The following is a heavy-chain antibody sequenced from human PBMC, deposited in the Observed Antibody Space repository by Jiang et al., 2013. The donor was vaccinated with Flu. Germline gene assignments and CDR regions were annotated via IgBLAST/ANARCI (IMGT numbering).Heavy chain of an antibody. V-gene: IGHV3-33*01. Sequence: WVAVIWYDGSNKYYADSVKGRFTISRDNSKNTLYLQMNSLRAEDTAVYYCARGDSAYSSSSSFYYYYGMDVWGQGTTVTVSS. CDR2: IWYDGSNK. D-gene: IGHD6-6*01. J-gene: IGHJ6*02. CDR3: ARGDSAYSSSSSFYYYYGMDV.